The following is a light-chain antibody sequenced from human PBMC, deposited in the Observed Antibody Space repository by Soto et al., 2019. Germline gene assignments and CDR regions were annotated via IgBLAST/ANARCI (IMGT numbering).Light chain of an antibody. V-gene: IGKV2-30*01. J-gene: IGKJ2*01. CDR2: KIS. CDR3: MQCTHWPYT. CDR1: QSLLYSDGHTY. Sequence: DVVMTQSPLSLPVTLGQPASISCRSSQSLLYSDGHTYLNWFQQRPGQSPRRLIFKISSRDSGVPDRFSGSGSGTDFTLKISRVEAEDVGVYYCMQCTHWPYTFGQGTKLEI.